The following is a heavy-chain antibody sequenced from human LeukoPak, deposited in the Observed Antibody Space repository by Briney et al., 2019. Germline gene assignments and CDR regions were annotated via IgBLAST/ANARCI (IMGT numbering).Heavy chain of an antibody. CDR3: ASTRRSRCYLEAFDI. J-gene: IGHJ3*02. CDR2: IYYSGST. CDR1: GDSIRSSSYY. V-gene: IGHV4-39*01. Sequence: SETLSLTCSLSGDSIRSSSYYWGWIRQPPGKGLEWIGSIYYSGSTYYNPSLKNRATISVDTSKNQFSLKLTSVTVADTAVVYCASTRRSRCYLEAFDIWGQGTMVTIS. D-gene: IGHD2-15*01.